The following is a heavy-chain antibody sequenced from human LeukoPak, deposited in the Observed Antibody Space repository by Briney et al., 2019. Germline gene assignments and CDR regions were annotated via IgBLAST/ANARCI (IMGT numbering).Heavy chain of an antibody. CDR1: GFTFSSYG. J-gene: IGHJ5*02. D-gene: IGHD3-10*01. Sequence: GRSLRLSCAASGFTFSSYGMHWVRQAPGKGLEWVAVISYDGSNKYYADSVKGRFTISRDNSKNTLYLQMNSLRAEDTAVYYCAKGSEFDPWGQGTLVTVSS. V-gene: IGHV3-30*18. CDR3: AKGSEFDP. CDR2: ISYDGSNK.